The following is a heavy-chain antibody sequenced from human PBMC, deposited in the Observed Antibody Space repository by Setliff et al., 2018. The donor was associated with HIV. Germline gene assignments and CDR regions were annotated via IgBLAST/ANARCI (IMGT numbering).Heavy chain of an antibody. V-gene: IGHV4-39*07. CDR3: AREGITMVRGLDV. D-gene: IGHD3-10*01. CDR2: IYYGGST. Sequence: SETLSLTCTVSGGSISSSSYYWGWIRQPPGKGLEWIGSIYYGGSTYYNPSLKSRVTISVDTSKNQFSLKLSSVTAADTAVYYCAREGITMVRGLDVWGQGTTVTV. J-gene: IGHJ6*02. CDR1: GGSISSSSYY.